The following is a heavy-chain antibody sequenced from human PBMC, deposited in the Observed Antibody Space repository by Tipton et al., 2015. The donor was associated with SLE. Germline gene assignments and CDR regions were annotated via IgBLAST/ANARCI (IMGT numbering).Heavy chain of an antibody. D-gene: IGHD5-24*01. V-gene: IGHV4-38-2*02. J-gene: IGHJ3*02. CDR2: VYYTGNT. CDR1: GYSISSGYY. Sequence: TLSLTCSVTGYSISSGYYWGWIRQPPGRGLEWIGTVYYTGNTFYNPSLKSRVTISVDTSKNQFSLKLSSVTAADTAGYYCAREGLRSYEIWGQGTMVTVSS. CDR3: AREGLRSYEI.